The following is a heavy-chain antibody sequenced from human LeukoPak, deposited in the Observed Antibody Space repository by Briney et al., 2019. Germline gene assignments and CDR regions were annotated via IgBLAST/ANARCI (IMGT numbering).Heavy chain of an antibody. Sequence: AAVKVSCKASGYTFTNYGISWVRQAPGQGLEWMGCISTYNAKTNSAQRFQGRFTMTADTSTDTAYMELRSLTSDDTAVFYCARDLVSLLYGSGIDYWGQGTQVTVSA. CDR1: GYTFTNYG. V-gene: IGHV1-18*01. D-gene: IGHD3-10*01. CDR2: ISTYNAKT. CDR3: ARDLVSLLYGSGIDY. J-gene: IGHJ4*02.